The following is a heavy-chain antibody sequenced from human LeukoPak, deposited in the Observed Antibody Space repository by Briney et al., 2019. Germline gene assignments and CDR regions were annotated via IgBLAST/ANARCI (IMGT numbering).Heavy chain of an antibody. CDR2: ISSSSSYI. CDR3: ARGVFNAFDI. D-gene: IGHD3-10*02. Sequence: GGSLRLSCAASGFTFSSYSMNWVRQAPGKGLEWVSSISSSSSYINYADTVKGRFTISRDNAKNSLYLQMNSLRAEDTAVYYCARGVFNAFDIWGQGTMVTVSS. V-gene: IGHV3-21*01. CDR1: GFTFSSYS. J-gene: IGHJ3*02.